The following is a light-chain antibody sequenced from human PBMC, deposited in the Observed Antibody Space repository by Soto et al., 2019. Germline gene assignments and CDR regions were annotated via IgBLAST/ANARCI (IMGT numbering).Light chain of an antibody. V-gene: IGLV2-18*01. CDR1: SSDVGAYHR. CDR3: SLYTSSSTVA. Sequence: QSALTQPPSVSASPGQSVTIPCTATSSDVGAYHRVSWYQQYPGTPPKLMISEVNHRPSGVPDRFSGSKSGNTASLTISGPQAEDEGDYYCSLYTSSSTVAFGGGTKLTVL. J-gene: IGLJ2*01. CDR2: EVN.